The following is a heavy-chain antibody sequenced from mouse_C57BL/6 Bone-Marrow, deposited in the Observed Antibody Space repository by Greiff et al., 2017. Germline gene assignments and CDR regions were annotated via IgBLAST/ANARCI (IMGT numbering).Heavy chain of an antibody. J-gene: IGHJ1*03. CDR1: GYTFTDYN. CDR3: ARARGSYYYGSSADWYFDV. CDR2: INPNNGGT. Sequence: EVHLQQSGPELVKPGASVKMSCKASGYTFTDYNMHWVKQSHGKSLEWIGYINPNNGGTSYNQKFKGKATLTVNKSSSTAYMELRSLTSEDSAVYYCARARGSYYYGSSADWYFDVWGTGTTVTVSS. V-gene: IGHV1-22*01. D-gene: IGHD1-1*01.